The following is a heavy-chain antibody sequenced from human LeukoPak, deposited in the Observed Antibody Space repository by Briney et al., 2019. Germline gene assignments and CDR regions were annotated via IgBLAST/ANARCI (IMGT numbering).Heavy chain of an antibody. J-gene: IGHJ6*03. CDR3: ARVAAVRYYYYMDV. CDR1: GYTFTGYY. Sequence: ASVKVSCKASGYTFTGYYMHWVRQAPGQGLEWMGWINPNSGGTNYAQKFQGRVTMTRDTSISTAYMELSRLRSDDTAVYYCARVAAVRYYYYMDVWGKGTTVTVSS. V-gene: IGHV1-2*02. D-gene: IGHD6-13*01. CDR2: INPNSGGT.